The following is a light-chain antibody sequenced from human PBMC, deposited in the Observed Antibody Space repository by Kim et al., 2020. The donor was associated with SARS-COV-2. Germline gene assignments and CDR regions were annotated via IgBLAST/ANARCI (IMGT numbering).Light chain of an antibody. V-gene: IGLV1-47*01. CDR3: EAWDDSLSGPV. Sequence: QSVLTQPPSVSGTPGQRVTIACSGTTSNIGSNYVHWYQQLPERAPKLLIYRNNQRPSGVPDRFSGSKSSTSASLAISGLRSEDEADYYCEAWDDSLSGPVFGGGTKVTVL. J-gene: IGLJ3*02. CDR2: RNN. CDR1: TSNIGSNY.